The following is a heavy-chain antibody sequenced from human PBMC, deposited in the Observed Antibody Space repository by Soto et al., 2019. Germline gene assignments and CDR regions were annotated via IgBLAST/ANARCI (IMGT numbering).Heavy chain of an antibody. Sequence: GGSLRLSCAASGFTFSSYAMSWVRQAPGKGLEWVSAISGSGGSTYYADSVKGRFTISRDNSKNTLYLQMNSLRAEDTAVYYCAKTPLLTTVTTGWFDPWGQGTLVTVSS. V-gene: IGHV3-23*01. CDR1: GFTFSSYA. CDR3: AKTPLLTTVTTGWFDP. J-gene: IGHJ5*02. CDR2: ISGSGGST. D-gene: IGHD4-4*01.